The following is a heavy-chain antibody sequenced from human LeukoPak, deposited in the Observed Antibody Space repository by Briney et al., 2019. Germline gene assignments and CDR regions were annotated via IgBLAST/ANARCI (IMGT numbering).Heavy chain of an antibody. CDR1: GYSFTSYW. Sequence: ASVKVSCKGSGYSFTSYWIGWVRQMPGKGLEWMGIIYPGDSDTRYSPSFQGQVTISADKSISTAYLQWSSLKASDTAMYYCARLGPSLKPNYFDYWGQGTLVTVSS. CDR3: ARLGPSLKPNYFDY. CDR2: IYPGDSDT. V-gene: IGHV5-51*01. J-gene: IGHJ4*02.